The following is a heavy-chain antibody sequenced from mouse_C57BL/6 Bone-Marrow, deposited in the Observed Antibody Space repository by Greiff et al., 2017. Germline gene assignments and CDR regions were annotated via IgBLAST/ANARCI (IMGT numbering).Heavy chain of an antibody. J-gene: IGHJ2*01. V-gene: IGHV5-4*01. Sequence: EVQLKESGGGLVKPGGSLKLSCAASGFTFSSYAMSWVRQTPEKRLEWVATISDGGSYTYYPDNVKGRFTISRDNAKNNLYLQMSHLKSEDTAMYYCARDVTTVVPYYFDYWGQGTTLTVSS. CDR1: GFTFSSYA. CDR3: ARDVTTVVPYYFDY. CDR2: ISDGGSYT. D-gene: IGHD1-1*01.